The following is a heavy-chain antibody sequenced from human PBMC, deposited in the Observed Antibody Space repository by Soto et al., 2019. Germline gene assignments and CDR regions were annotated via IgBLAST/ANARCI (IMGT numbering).Heavy chain of an antibody. CDR3: ARVVRGDTYYYYAMDV. V-gene: IGHV3-66*01. J-gene: IGHJ6*02. CDR2: IYSGGST. CDR1: GFTVSSNY. D-gene: IGHD4-17*01. Sequence: EVQLVESGGGLVQPGGSLRLSCVVSGFTVSSNYMSWVRQAPGKGLEWVSVIYSGGSTYYADSVKGRFTISRDSSKNTLYLQMNSLRAEDTAVYYCARVVRGDTYYYYAMDVWGQGTTVTVSS.